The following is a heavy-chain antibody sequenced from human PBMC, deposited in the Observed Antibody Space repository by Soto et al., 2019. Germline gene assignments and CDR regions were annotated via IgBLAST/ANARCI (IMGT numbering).Heavy chain of an antibody. CDR1: GYSFTSYW. D-gene: IGHD2-15*01. CDR2: IDPSDSYI. V-gene: IGHV5-10-1*01. J-gene: IGHJ6*02. Sequence: GESLKISCKGSGYSFTSYWISWVRQMPGKGLEWMGRIDPSDSYINYSPSFQGHVTISADKSISTAYLQWSSLKASDTTMYYCARLQVVMELNGMDVWGQGTTVTVSS. CDR3: ARLQVVMELNGMDV.